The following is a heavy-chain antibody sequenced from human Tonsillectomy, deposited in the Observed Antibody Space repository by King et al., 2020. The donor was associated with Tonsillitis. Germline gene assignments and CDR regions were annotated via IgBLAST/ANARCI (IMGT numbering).Heavy chain of an antibody. CDR1: GGSLSDYY. Sequence: VQLQQWGAGLLKPSETLSLTCAVYGGSLSDYYWSWIRQPPGKGLEWIGEVNHSGGTNYNPSLKSRVTILIDTSKKQFSLKLSSVTAADTAVYFCARGWGYCSSISCLKAVDCWGPGNLVTVSS. CDR3: ARGWGYCSSISCLKAVDC. D-gene: IGHD2-2*01. J-gene: IGHJ4*02. V-gene: IGHV4-34*01. CDR2: VNHSGGT.